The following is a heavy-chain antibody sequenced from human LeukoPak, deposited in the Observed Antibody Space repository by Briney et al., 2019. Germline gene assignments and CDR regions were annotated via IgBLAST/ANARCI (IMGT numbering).Heavy chain of an antibody. J-gene: IGHJ4*02. V-gene: IGHV3-30-3*01. D-gene: IGHD5-18*01. CDR3: ARLQLWLDY. CDR1: GFTFSSYA. CDR2: ISYDGSNK. Sequence: GGSLRLSCAASGFTFSSYAMHWVRQAPGKGLEWVAVISYDGSNKYYADSVKGRFTISSDNSKNTLYLQMNSLRAEDTAVYYCARLQLWLDYWGQGTLVTVSS.